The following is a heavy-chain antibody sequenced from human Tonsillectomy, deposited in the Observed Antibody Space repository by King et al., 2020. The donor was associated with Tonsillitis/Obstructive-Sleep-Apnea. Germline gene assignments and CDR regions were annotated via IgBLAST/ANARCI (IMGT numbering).Heavy chain of an antibody. CDR2: INHSGST. Sequence: VQLQQWGAGLLKPSETLSLTCAVYGGSFSGYYWSWIRQPPGKGLEWIGEINHSGSTNYNPSLESRVTISVDTSKNQFSLKLSSVTAADTAVYYCASIGYCSSTSCLGKNWFDPWGQGTLVTVSS. V-gene: IGHV4-34*01. CDR3: ASIGYCSSTSCLGKNWFDP. D-gene: IGHD2-2*01. J-gene: IGHJ5*02. CDR1: GGSFSGYY.